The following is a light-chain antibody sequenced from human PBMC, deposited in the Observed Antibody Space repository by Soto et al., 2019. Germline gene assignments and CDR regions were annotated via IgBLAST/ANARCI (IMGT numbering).Light chain of an antibody. CDR1: QSVSSN. CDR2: GAS. CDR3: QPFNNWPTN. V-gene: IGKV3-15*01. Sequence: EIVMTQSPATLSVSPGERATLSCRASQSVSSNLAWYQQKPGQAPRLLIYGASTRATGIPARFSGSRSGPELPTKINSLNSDVFAIYYCQPFNNWPTNFAGGTKVDI. J-gene: IGKJ4*01.